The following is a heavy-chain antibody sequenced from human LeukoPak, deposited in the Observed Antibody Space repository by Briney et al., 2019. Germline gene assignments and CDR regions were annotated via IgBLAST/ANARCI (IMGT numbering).Heavy chain of an antibody. J-gene: IGHJ6*02. V-gene: IGHV4-31*03. CDR1: GGSISSGGYY. D-gene: IGHD2-2*01. Sequence: SQTLSLTCTVSGGSISSGGYYWSWIRQHPGKGLEWIGYIYYSGSTYYNPSLKSRVTISVDTSKNQFSLKLSSVTAADTAVYYCARDRALGYCSSTSCYYYGMDVWSQGTTVTVSS. CDR2: IYYSGST. CDR3: ARDRALGYCSSTSCYYYGMDV.